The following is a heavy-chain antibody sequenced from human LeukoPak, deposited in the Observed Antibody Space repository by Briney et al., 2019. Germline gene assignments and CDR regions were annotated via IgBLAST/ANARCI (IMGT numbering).Heavy chain of an antibody. Sequence: KSSETLSLTCTVSGGSISSYYWSWIRQPAGKGLEWIGRIDTSGNTNYKPSLKSRVTISVDTSKNQFSLKLSSVTAADTAVYYCARGSKSGSYSYYYYYYMDVWGKGTTVTISS. J-gene: IGHJ6*03. CDR1: GGSISSYY. D-gene: IGHD1-26*01. CDR3: ARGSKSGSYSYYYYYYMDV. V-gene: IGHV4-4*07. CDR2: IDTSGNT.